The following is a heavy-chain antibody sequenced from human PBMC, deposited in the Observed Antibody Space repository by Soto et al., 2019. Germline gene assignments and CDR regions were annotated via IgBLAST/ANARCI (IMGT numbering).Heavy chain of an antibody. Sequence: EVQLVESGGGLVKPGGSLRLSCAASGFIFSNAWMSWVRQAPGKGLEWVGRIKSKADGGTTNYAAPVKGRFNISRDGSIHTLYLQRNGLKTEDTAVYYCPTGWSSKDYWGQGTLVTVSS. CDR2: IKSKADGGTT. CDR3: PTGWSSKDY. J-gene: IGHJ4*02. CDR1: GFIFSNAW. D-gene: IGHD3-3*01. V-gene: IGHV3-15*01.